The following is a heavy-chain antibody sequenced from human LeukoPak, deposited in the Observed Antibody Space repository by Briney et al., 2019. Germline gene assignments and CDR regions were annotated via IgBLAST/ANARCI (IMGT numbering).Heavy chain of an antibody. CDR2: ISYDGSNK. CDR1: GFTFSSYG. CDR3: AKGWDDAFDI. Sequence: GGSLRLSCAASGFTFSSYGMHWVRQAPGKGLEWVAVISYDGSNKYYADSVKGRSTISRDNSKNTLYLQMNSLRAEDTAVYYCAKGWDDAFDIWGQGTMVTVS. J-gene: IGHJ3*02. D-gene: IGHD6-19*01. V-gene: IGHV3-30*18.